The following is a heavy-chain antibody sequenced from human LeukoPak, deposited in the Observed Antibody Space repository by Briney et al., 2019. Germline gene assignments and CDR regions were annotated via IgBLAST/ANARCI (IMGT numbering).Heavy chain of an antibody. CDR2: IKQDGSEK. CDR3: ARDSAGNDY. V-gene: IGHV3-7*01. D-gene: IGHD6-13*01. Sequence: GGSLRLSCEASGFTFSAYWMSWVRQAPGKGLEWVANIKQDGSEKYYVDSVKGRFTISRDNAKNSLYLQMNSLRAEDTAMYYCARDSAGNDYWGQGTLVTVSS. J-gene: IGHJ4*02. CDR1: GFTFSAYW.